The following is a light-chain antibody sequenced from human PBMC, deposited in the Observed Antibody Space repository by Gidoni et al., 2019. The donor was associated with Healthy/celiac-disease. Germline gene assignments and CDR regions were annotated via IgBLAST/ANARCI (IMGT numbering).Light chain of an antibody. CDR2: AES. CDR3: QQSYSTPYT. CDR1: QSIRRY. J-gene: IGKJ2*01. V-gene: IGKV1-39*01. Sequence: DIQMTQPPSSLSASVGDRVTITCRASQSIRRYLNWYQQKPGKAPKLLIYAESSLQSGVPSRFSGSGSGTDFTLTISSLQPEDFAAYYCQQSYSTPYTFGQGTKLEIK.